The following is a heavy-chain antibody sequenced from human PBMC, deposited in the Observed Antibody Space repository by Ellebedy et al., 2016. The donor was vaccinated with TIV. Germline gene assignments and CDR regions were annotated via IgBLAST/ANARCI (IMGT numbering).Heavy chain of an antibody. CDR2: INAGNGNT. V-gene: IGHV1-3*01. CDR1: GYTFTSYA. CDR3: ARTGSGSYYYYGMDV. Sequence: AASVKVSCKASGYTFTSYAMHWVRQAPGQRLEWMGWINAGNGNTKYSQKFQGRVTITRDTSASTAYMELSSLRSEDTAVYYCARTGSGSYYYYGMDVWGQGTTVTVSS. D-gene: IGHD3-10*01. J-gene: IGHJ6*02.